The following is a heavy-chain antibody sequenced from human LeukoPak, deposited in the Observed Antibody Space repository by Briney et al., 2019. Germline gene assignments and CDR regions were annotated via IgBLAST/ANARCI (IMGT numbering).Heavy chain of an antibody. D-gene: IGHD2-2*01. CDR3: VRSGGYCGSTTCHVEYFDL. Sequence: SETLSLTCTVSGDSITGYYWSWIRQPPGKGLEWIGRIYTSGSTNYNPSLKSRVTMSVDTSKNQFSLKLRSVTAADTAVYYCVRSGGYCGSTTCHVEYFDLWGRGTLVTVSS. J-gene: IGHJ2*01. CDR2: IYTSGST. CDR1: GDSITGYY. V-gene: IGHV4-4*07.